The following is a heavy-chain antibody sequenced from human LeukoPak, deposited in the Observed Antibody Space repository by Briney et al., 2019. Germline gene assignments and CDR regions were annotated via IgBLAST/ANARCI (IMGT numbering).Heavy chain of an antibody. CDR2: IYPGDSDT. V-gene: IGHV5-51*01. CDR3: ARLEGIVVVPAAITWFDP. J-gene: IGHJ5*02. D-gene: IGHD2-2*01. CDR1: GYSFTSYW. Sequence: GESLKISCKGSGYSFTSYWLGWVRQMPGKGLEWMGIIYPGDSDTSYSPSFQGQVTIAAVKSISTAYLQWSSLKASDTAMYYCARLEGIVVVPAAITWFDPWGQGTLVTVSS.